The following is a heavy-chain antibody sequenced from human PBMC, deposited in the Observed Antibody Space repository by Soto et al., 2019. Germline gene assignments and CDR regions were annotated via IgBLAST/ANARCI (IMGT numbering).Heavy chain of an antibody. J-gene: IGHJ4*02. CDR2: IYSDGRT. Sequence: PGGSLRLSCAASGFTVSSNYMSWVRQAPGKGLEWVSVIYSDGRTYHADSVKGRFTISRDYSKNTPYLQMNSLRAEDTAVYYCARVVGGANDFDYWGQGTLVTVSS. CDR1: GFTVSSNY. CDR3: ARVVGGANDFDY. V-gene: IGHV3-66*01. D-gene: IGHD1-26*01.